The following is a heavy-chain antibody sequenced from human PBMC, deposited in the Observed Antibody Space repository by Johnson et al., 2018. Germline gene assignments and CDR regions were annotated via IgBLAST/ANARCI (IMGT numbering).Heavy chain of an antibody. D-gene: IGHD1-1*01. CDR1: GFTFSSYS. CDR3: AKDGDSDWRVNWVGRVSGSDYYYYGMDV. V-gene: IGHV3-30*18. CDR2: ISYDGSNK. Sequence: VQLLESGGGVVQPGRSLRLSCAASGFTFSSYSMNWVRQAPGKGLEWVAVISYDGSNKYYADSVKGRFTISRDNSKNTLFLEMNSLRAEGTAVYYGAKDGDSDWRVNWVGRVSGSDYYYYGMDVWGQGTTVTVSS. J-gene: IGHJ6*02.